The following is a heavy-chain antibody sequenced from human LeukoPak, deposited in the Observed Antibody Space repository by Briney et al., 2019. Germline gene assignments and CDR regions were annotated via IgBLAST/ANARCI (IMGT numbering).Heavy chain of an antibody. D-gene: IGHD3-10*01. V-gene: IGHV3-23*01. CDR3: AKDWGTHYYGSGSSSSFDY. Sequence: PGGSLRLSCAASGFTFSSYAMSWVRQAPGKGLEWVSAISGSGGSTYYADSVKGRFTISRDNSKNTLYLQMNSLRAEDTAVYYCAKDWGTHYYGSGSSSSFDYWGQGTLVTVSS. CDR1: GFTFSSYA. CDR2: ISGSGGST. J-gene: IGHJ4*02.